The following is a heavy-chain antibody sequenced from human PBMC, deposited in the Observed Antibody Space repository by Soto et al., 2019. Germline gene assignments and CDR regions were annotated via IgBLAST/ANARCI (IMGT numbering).Heavy chain of an antibody. CDR3: ARGPPTRDF. J-gene: IGHJ4*02. Sequence: QVQLVQSGAEVKKHGASVKVSCKTSGYTFTTYRIAWVRQARGQGLEWMGWINTYNGETHYAQKFQGRISVTAEPSTGTVYMELRGLTSDDTDVYFCARGPPTRDFWGQGTLVTVSS. D-gene: IGHD2-2*01. CDR1: GYTFTTYR. CDR2: INTYNGET. V-gene: IGHV1-18*04.